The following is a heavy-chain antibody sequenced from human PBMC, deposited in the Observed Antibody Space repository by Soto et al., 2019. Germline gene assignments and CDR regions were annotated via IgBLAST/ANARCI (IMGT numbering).Heavy chain of an antibody. CDR1: GYTFTSYA. J-gene: IGHJ4*02. CDR3: ARDLQADY. CDR2: INAGNDNT. Sequence: QVQLVQSGAEVKKPGASVKVSCKASGYTFTSYAMHWVRKAPGQRLEWMGWINAGNDNTKYSKKFQVRVTITRDTSSSTAYMELSSLRSEDTAVYYCARDLQADYWVQGTLVTVSS. V-gene: IGHV1-3*01.